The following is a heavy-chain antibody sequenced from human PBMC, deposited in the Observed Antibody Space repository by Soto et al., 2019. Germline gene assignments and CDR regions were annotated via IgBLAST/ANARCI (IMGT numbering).Heavy chain of an antibody. CDR2: INPSGGST. V-gene: IGHV1-46*03. D-gene: IGHD2-15*01. CDR3: ARRYCSGGSCYSEHPPEYAFDI. J-gene: IGHJ3*02. CDR1: GYTFTSYY. Sequence: ASVKVPCKASGYTFTSYYMHWVRQAPGQGLEWMGIINPSGGSTSYAQKFQGRVTMTRDTSTSTVYMELSSLRSEDTAVYYCARRYCSGGSCYSEHPPEYAFDIWGQGTVVTVSS.